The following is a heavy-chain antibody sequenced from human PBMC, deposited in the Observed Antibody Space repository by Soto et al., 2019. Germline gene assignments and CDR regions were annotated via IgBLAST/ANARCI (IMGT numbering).Heavy chain of an antibody. CDR1: GGTFSSYT. CDR2: IIPILGIA. V-gene: IGHV1-69*04. D-gene: IGHD3-10*01. Sequence: SVKVSCKASGGTFSSYTISWVRQAPGQGLEWMGRIIPILGIANYAQKFQGRVTITADKSTSTAYMELSSLRSEDTAVYYCARDQGGYYYGSGNYYYYMDVWG. CDR3: ARDQGGYYYGSGNYYYYMDV. J-gene: IGHJ6*03.